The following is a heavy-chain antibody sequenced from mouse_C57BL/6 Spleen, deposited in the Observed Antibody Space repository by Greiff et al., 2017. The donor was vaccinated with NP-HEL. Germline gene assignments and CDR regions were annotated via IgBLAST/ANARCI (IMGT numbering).Heavy chain of an antibody. D-gene: IGHD1-1*01. CDR1: GFTFSSYT. CDR3: ATKDYYGSSSPFAY. Sequence: EVQGVESGGGLVKPGGSLKLSCAASGFTFSSYTMSWVRQTPEKRLEWVATISGGGGNTYYPDSVKGRFTISRDNAKNTLYLQMSSLRSEDTALYYCATKDYYGSSSPFAYWGQGTLVTVSA. CDR2: ISGGGGNT. J-gene: IGHJ3*01. V-gene: IGHV5-9*01.